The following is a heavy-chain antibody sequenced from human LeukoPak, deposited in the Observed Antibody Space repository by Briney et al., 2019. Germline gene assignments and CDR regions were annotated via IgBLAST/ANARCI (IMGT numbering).Heavy chain of an antibody. CDR3: ASSGYSYGYGEDY. V-gene: IGHV4-30-4*01. J-gene: IGHJ4*02. D-gene: IGHD5-18*01. CDR2: IYYSGST. CDR1: GGSISSGDYY. Sequence: SQTLSLTCTVSGGSISSGDYYWSWIRQPPGKGLEWIGYIYYSGSTYYNPSLESRVTISVDTSKNQFSLKLSSVTAADTAVYYCASSGYSYGYGEDYWGQGTLVTVSS.